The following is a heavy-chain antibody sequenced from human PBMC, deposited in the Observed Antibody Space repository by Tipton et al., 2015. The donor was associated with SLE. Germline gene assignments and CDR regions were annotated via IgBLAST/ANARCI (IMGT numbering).Heavy chain of an antibody. V-gene: IGHV3-23*01. CDR1: GLTLSNSA. CDR3: ASGDTVWFDP. Sequence: SLRLSCAASGLTLSNSALSWVRQAPGKGLEWVSGIRGSDHDTYYADSVKGRFTIFRDSSKNTLFLQMNNLRVDDTAVYFCASGDTVWFDPRGQGTLVTVSS. CDR2: IRGSDHDT. D-gene: IGHD2-21*01. J-gene: IGHJ5*02.